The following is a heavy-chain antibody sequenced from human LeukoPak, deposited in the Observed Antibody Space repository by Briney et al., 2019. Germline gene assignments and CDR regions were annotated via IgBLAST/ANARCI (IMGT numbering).Heavy chain of an antibody. Sequence: GESLKISRKGSGYRFHTYWFGWVRQMPGKGLEWMGMIFPADSDTRYSPSFLGQVSISADKSISTAYRQWSSLRASDTAIYFCAAGYSFGYFEHWGQGALVTVSS. D-gene: IGHD5-18*01. CDR1: GYRFHTYW. V-gene: IGHV5-51*01. CDR3: AAGYSFGYFEH. CDR2: IFPADSDT. J-gene: IGHJ4*02.